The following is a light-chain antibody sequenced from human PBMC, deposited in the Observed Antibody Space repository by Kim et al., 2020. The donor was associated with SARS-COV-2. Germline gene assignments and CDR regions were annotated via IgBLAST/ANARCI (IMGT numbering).Light chain of an antibody. J-gene: IGLJ1*01. CDR1: SLRSYY. CDR3: NSRDSSGNHDV. CDR2: GKN. V-gene: IGLV3-19*01. Sequence: ALGQTVRITGQGDSLRSYYASWYQQKPGQAPVLVIYGKNNRPSGIPDRFSGSSSGNTASLTITGAQAEDEADYYCNSRDSSGNHDVFGTGTKVTVL.